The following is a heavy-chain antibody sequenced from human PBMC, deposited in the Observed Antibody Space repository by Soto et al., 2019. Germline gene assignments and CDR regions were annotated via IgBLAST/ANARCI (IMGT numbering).Heavy chain of an antibody. CDR2: IIPIFNIP. CDR3: AKARGYGSGRNNHYYGMDV. CDR1: GGTLSSYA. V-gene: IGHV1-69*10. Sequence: GASVKVSCKDSGGTLSSYAITWVRLAPGQGLEWMGGIIPIFNIPDYAQKFQGRVSITADKATSTAYMELSNLRPEDTAISYCAKARGYGSGRNNHYYGMDVWGQGTPVTVSS. J-gene: IGHJ6*02. D-gene: IGHD3-10*01.